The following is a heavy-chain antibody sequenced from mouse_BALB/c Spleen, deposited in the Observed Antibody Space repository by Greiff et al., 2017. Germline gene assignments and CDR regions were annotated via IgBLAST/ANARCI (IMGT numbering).Heavy chain of an antibody. J-gene: IGHJ3*01. CDR3: ARRGGAY. V-gene: IGHV1S135*01. CDR2: IDPYNGGT. Sequence: VQLQQPRPALVKPGASVKVSCKASGYAFTSYNMYWVKQSHGKSLEWIGYIDPYNGGTSSNQKLKGTATLTVDKSSSTAYMQLNSGTAEDSAVYYCARRGGAYWGQGTLVTVSA. CDR1: GYAFTSYN.